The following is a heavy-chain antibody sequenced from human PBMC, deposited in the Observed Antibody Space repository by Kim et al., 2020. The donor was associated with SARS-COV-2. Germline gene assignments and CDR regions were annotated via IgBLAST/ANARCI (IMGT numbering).Heavy chain of an antibody. V-gene: IGHV4-30-4*01. J-gene: IGHJ4*02. CDR2: IYYTGST. Sequence: SETLSLTCTVSDDSMTSGEYYWSWIRQSPGTGLEWIGHIYYTGSTYYRPSLKSRLTITLDASTRQFFLKLTSVSPADTAVYFCAREKIRLAADMARGQPDYWGQGTLVTVSS. D-gene: IGHD3-10*01. CDR1: DDSMTSGEYY. CDR3: AREKIRLAADMARGQPDY.